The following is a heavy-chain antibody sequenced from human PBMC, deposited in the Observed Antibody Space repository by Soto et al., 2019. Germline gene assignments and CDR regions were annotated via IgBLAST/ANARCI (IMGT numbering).Heavy chain of an antibody. V-gene: IGHV1-46*01. CDR2: INPSSGTT. CDR1: GYMFTSYY. CDR3: ASGLEERYTNRRLDY. D-gene: IGHD1-1*01. J-gene: IGHJ4*02. Sequence: ASVKVSCKASGYMFTSYYMHCVRQAPGQGLEWMGIINPSSGTTGYAQMFQDRVTMTSDTSTSTLYMELNSLRSEDTALYYCASGLEERYTNRRLDYWGQATLVTGSA.